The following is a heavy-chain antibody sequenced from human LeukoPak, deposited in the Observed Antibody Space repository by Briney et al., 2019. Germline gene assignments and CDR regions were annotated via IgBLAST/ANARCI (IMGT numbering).Heavy chain of an antibody. J-gene: IGHJ5*02. Sequence: ASVKVSCKASGYSFTSYDINWVRQATGQGLEWIGYMNPNTGNTGYAQKFQGRVTLTRDTPISTAYMELSSLTSEDTAVYYCATTLRNNPPWGQGTLVTVSS. CDR2: MNPNTGNT. CDR3: ATTLRNNPP. D-gene: IGHD1-14*01. V-gene: IGHV1-8*01. CDR1: GYSFTSYD.